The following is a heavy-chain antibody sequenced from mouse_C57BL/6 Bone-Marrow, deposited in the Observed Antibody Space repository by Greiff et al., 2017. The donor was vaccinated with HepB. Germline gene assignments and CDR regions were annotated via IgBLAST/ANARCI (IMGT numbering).Heavy chain of an antibody. Sequence: QVQLQQPGAELVRPGSSVRLSCKASGYTFTSYWMHWVKQRPIQGLEWIGNIDPSDSETHYNQKFKDKATLTVDKSSSTAYMQLSSLTSEDSAVYYCASGAHYYFDYWGQGTTLTVSS. CDR1: GYTFTSYW. V-gene: IGHV1-52*01. J-gene: IGHJ2*01. CDR3: ASGAHYYFDY. CDR2: IDPSDSET. D-gene: IGHD1-3*01.